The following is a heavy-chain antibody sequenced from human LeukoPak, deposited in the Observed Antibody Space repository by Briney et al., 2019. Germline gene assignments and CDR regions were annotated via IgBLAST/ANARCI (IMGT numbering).Heavy chain of an antibody. V-gene: IGHV3-23*01. CDR3: AKGAYDYIEIAYFDF. CDR2: LIGSSGST. Sequence: GGSLTLSCAASGFTSTKYAMNWVRQAPGKGLEWVSVLIGSSGSTDYADSVKGRFTMSRDISKNTLFLQMNSLRAEDTAIYYCAKGAYDYIEIAYFDFWGQGTLVTVSS. CDR1: GFTSTKYA. D-gene: IGHD5-12*01. J-gene: IGHJ4*02.